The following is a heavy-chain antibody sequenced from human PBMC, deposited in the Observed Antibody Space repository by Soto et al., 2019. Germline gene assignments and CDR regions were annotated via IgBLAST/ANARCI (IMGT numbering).Heavy chain of an antibody. J-gene: IGHJ3*02. Sequence: GGSLRLSCAASGCTFSSYGMHWVRQAPGKWLEWMEVIWYDGSNKYYADSVKGRFTISRDNSKNTLYLQMNSLRAEDTAVYYCARGGELERQSLDAFDIWGPGTMVTVSS. V-gene: IGHV3-33*01. CDR2: IWYDGSNK. CDR1: GCTFSSYG. D-gene: IGHD1-1*01. CDR3: ARGGELERQSLDAFDI.